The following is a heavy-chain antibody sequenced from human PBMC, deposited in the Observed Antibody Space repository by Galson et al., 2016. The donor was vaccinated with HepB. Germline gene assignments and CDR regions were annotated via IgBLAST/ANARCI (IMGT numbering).Heavy chain of an antibody. Sequence: SETLSLTCTVSGGSISTYSWSWILQPPGKGLEWIGYVHSSGNTNYNPSLESRVTISLDTSKSQFSLHLTSVTAADSAIYYCARELNVSWRDWCFDLWGRGTLVAVSS. J-gene: IGHJ2*01. V-gene: IGHV4-59*01. CDR2: VHSSGNT. D-gene: IGHD3-3*01. CDR3: ARELNVSWRDWCFDL. CDR1: GGSISTYS.